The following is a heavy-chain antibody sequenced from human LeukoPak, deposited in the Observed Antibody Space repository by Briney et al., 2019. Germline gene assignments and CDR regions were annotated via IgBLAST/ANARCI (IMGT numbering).Heavy chain of an antibody. CDR2: IRNKANIYTT. V-gene: IGHV3-72*01. Sequence: AGGSLRLSCAASGFAFSDHYMDWVRQAPGKGLEWVGRIRNKANIYTTEYAASVKGRFTISRDDSKNSLYLQMNSLKTEDTAVYYCARAPNSGTLGEDYWGQGTLVTVSS. D-gene: IGHD1-26*01. J-gene: IGHJ4*02. CDR3: ARAPNSGTLGEDY. CDR1: GFAFSDHY.